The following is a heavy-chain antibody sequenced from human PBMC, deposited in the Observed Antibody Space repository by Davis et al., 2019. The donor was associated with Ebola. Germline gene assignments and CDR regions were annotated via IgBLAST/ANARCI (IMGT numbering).Heavy chain of an antibody. D-gene: IGHD3-10*01. Sequence: PGGSLRLSCAVSGFTFGSYAMSWVRQPPGKGLEWVSGINGPGDAHYADSVKGQFTVSRDDSNSIFYMQLNSLRAEDSAIYYCARGSHMGSFFELTNWGQGTLVTVSS. CDR3: ARGSHMGSFFELTN. CDR1: GFTFGSYA. CDR2: INGPGDA. V-gene: IGHV3-23*01. J-gene: IGHJ4*02.